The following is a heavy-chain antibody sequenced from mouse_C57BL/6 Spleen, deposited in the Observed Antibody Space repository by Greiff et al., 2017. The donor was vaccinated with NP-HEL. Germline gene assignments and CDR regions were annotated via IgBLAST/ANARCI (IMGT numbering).Heavy chain of an antibody. V-gene: IGHV2-9-1*01. CDR3: ARIDGYCVGAMDY. CDR2: IWTGGGT. J-gene: IGHJ4*01. D-gene: IGHD2-3*01. CDR1: GFSLTSYA. Sequence: VHLVESGPGLVAPSQCLSITCTVSGFSLTSYAISWVRQPPGKGLEWLGVIWTGGGTNYNSGLKSRLSISKDNSKSQVFLKMNSLQTDDTARYYCARIDGYCVGAMDYWGQAPSVTVSS.